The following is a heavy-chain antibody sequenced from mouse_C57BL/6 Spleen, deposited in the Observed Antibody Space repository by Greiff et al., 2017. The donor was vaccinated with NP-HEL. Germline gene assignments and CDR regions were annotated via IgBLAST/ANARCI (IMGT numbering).Heavy chain of an antibody. CDR1: GYSITSGYY. D-gene: IGHD2-4*01. Sequence: DVQLQESGPGLVKPSQSLSLTCSVTGYSITSGYYWNWIRQFPGNKLEWMGYISYDGSNNYNPSLKNRISITRDTSKNQFFLKLNSVTTEDTATYYCAREDYDYPFAYWGQGTLVTVSA. CDR2: ISYDGSN. V-gene: IGHV3-6*01. J-gene: IGHJ3*01. CDR3: AREDYDYPFAY.